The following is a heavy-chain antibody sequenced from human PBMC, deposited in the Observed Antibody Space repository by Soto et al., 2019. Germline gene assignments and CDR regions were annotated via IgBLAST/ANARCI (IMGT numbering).Heavy chain of an antibody. CDR2: ISYDGSNK. CDR3: ARSLGIAAWYYYYYGMDV. Sequence: PGGSLRLSCAASGFTFSSYAMHWVRQAPGKGLEWVAVISYDGSNKYYADSVKGRFTISRDNSKNTLYLQMNSLRAEDTAVYYCARSLGIAAWYYYYYGMDVWGQGTTVTVSS. J-gene: IGHJ6*02. CDR1: GFTFSSYA. V-gene: IGHV3-30-3*01. D-gene: IGHD6-13*01.